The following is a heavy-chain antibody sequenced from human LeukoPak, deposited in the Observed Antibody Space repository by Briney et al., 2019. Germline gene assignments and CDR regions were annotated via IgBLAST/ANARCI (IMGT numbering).Heavy chain of an antibody. D-gene: IGHD2-15*01. CDR3: AKTSGDGSSYYYGMDV. Sequence: GGPLRLSCAASGFTFSSYAMSWVRQAPGKGLEWVSAISGSGGSTYYADSVKGRFTISRDNSKNTLYLQMNSLRAEDTAVYYCAKTSGDGSSYYYGMDVWGQGTTVTVSS. J-gene: IGHJ6*02. CDR1: GFTFSSYA. V-gene: IGHV3-23*01. CDR2: ISGSGGST.